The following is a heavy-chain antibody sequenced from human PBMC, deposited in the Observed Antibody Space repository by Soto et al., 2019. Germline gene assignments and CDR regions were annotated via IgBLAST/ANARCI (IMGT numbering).Heavy chain of an antibody. D-gene: IGHD3-3*01. Sequence: SETLSLTCAVYGGSFSGYYLSWIRQPPGKGLECIGEINHSGSTNYNPSLKSRVTISVDTSKNQFSLKLSSVTAADTAVYYCARGGGGLRFLEWLPYPYYYYGMDVWGQGTTVTVSS. J-gene: IGHJ6*02. CDR1: GGSFSGYY. CDR2: INHSGST. CDR3: ARGGGGLRFLEWLPYPYYYYGMDV. V-gene: IGHV4-34*01.